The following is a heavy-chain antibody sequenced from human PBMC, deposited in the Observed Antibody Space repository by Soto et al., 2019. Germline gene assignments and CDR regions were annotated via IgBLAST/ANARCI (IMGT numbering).Heavy chain of an antibody. Sequence: ASVKVSCKASGYTFTSYGISWVRQAPGQGLEWMGWISAYNGSTNYAQKLQGRVTMTTDTSTSTAYMELRSLRSDDTAVYYCATYEPIIRAFDYWGQGTLVTVSS. CDR2: ISAYNGST. V-gene: IGHV1-18*04. J-gene: IGHJ4*02. D-gene: IGHD3-10*01. CDR3: ATYEPIIRAFDY. CDR1: GYTFTSYG.